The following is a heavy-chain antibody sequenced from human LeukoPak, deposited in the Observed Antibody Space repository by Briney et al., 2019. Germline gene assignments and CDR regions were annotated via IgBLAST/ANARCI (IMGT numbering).Heavy chain of an antibody. V-gene: IGHV1-46*01. CDR2: INPSGGST. Sequence: ASVKVSCKASGYTFTSYYMHWVRQAPGQGLEWMGIINPSGGSTSYAQKFQGRVTMTRDMSTSTVYMELSSLRSEDTAVNYCARSSGYRNWFDPWGQGTLVTVSS. J-gene: IGHJ5*02. D-gene: IGHD3-22*01. CDR1: GYTFTSYY. CDR3: ARSSGYRNWFDP.